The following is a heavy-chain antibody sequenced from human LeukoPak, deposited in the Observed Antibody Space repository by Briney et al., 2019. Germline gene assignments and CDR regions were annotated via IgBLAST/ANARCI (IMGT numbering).Heavy chain of an antibody. CDR1: GFIFSSYY. V-gene: IGHV3-7*01. J-gene: IGHJ5*02. D-gene: IGHD3-10*01. CDR2: IKQDGSEK. Sequence: GGSLRLSCTASGFIFSSYYLTWVRQAPGKGLEWVANIKQDGSEKMYVDSVKGRFTLSRDNAKNSVYLQMNSLRAEDTAVYYCARGLSGSRDWFDPWGQGTLVTVSS. CDR3: ARGLSGSRDWFDP.